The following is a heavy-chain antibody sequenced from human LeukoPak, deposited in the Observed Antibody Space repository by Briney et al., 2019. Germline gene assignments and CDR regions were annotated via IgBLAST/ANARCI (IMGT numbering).Heavy chain of an antibody. CDR2: IIVGSGAT. Sequence: SVKVSCTASGFTSTNFAVQWVRQARGQRLEWIGWIIVGSGATKCAQDFQERVTITRDLSTSTLYMELRSLTSEDTAVYYCAADLSNPRMGASYLDSWGQGTLVTVSS. D-gene: IGHD3-16*01. CDR3: AADLSNPRMGASYLDS. CDR1: GFTSTNFA. V-gene: IGHV1-58*01. J-gene: IGHJ4*02.